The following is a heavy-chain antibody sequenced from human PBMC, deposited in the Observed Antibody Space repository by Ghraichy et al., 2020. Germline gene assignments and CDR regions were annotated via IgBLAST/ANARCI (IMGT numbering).Heavy chain of an antibody. V-gene: IGHV3-73*01. Sequence: GGSLRLSCAASGFTFSDSAMHWVRQASGKGLEWVGRIRSKGNNYATASAASVKGRFTISRDDSKNTAYLQMNSLKTEDTAVYYCTRGHNGIVFDYWGQGTLVTVSS. CDR1: GFTFSDSA. D-gene: IGHD1-26*01. CDR2: IRSKGNNYAT. J-gene: IGHJ4*02. CDR3: TRGHNGIVFDY.